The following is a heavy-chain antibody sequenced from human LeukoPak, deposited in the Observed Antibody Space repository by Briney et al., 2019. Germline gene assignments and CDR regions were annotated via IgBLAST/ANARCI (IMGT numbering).Heavy chain of an antibody. CDR1: GFTFSSYA. D-gene: IGHD5-12*01. J-gene: IGHJ5*02. V-gene: IGHV3-23*01. CDR3: AKGHSGYEPNWFDP. CDR2: LTGSGGST. Sequence: GGSLRLSCAASGFTFSSYAMNWVRQAPGKGLEWVAGLTGSGGSTSYADSAKGRFTISRDNSKNTLYLQMNSLRAEDTAVYYCAKGHSGYEPNWFDPWGQGTLVTVSS.